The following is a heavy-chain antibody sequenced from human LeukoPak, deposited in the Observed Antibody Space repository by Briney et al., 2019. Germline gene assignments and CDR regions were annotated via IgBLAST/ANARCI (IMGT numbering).Heavy chain of an antibody. CDR2: ISGRGVNI. Sequence: GGSLRLSCAASGFTFSNYNINWVRQAPGKGLEWVSAISGRGVNIYNADSVKGRFTISRDISRTTLYLQMNSLRAEDTAVYYCAKDESGKQWLSAFDIWGQGTMVTVSS. D-gene: IGHD6-19*01. J-gene: IGHJ3*02. CDR1: GFTFSNYN. V-gene: IGHV3-23*01. CDR3: AKDESGKQWLSAFDI.